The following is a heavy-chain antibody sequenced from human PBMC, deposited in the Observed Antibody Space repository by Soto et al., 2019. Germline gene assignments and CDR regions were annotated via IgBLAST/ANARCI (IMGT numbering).Heavy chain of an antibody. J-gene: IGHJ4*02. V-gene: IGHV1-3*01. CDR3: ARGLTIFGVVIGY. CDR1: GYTFTNYV. CDR2: INSGNGNT. Sequence: ASVKVSCKTSGYTFTNYVVDCVLQSPLQWLEWMGWINSGNGNTKYSEKFQGRVTITRDTSASTAYMELNSLTSEDTAVYYCARGLTIFGVVIGYWGQGTLVTVSS. D-gene: IGHD3-3*01.